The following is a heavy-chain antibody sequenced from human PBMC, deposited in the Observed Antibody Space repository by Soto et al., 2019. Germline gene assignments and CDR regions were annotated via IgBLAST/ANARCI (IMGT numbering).Heavy chain of an antibody. D-gene: IGHD1-26*01. J-gene: IGHJ4*02. CDR2: IYYSGST. V-gene: IGHV4-30-4*01. Sequence: SETLSLTCTVSGGSISSGDYYWSWIRQPPGKGLEWIGYIYYSGSTYYNPSLKSRVTISVDTSKNQFSLKLSSVTAADTAVYYCARGTLLHFVRVAHPFDYWGQGTLVTVSS. CDR1: GGSISSGDYY. CDR3: ARGTLLHFVRVAHPFDY.